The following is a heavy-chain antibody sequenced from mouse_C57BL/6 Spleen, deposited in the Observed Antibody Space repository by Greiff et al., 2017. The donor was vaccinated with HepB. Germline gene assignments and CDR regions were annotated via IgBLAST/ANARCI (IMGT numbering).Heavy chain of an antibody. V-gene: IGHV5-4*01. Sequence: DVKLVESGGGLVKPGGSLKLSCAASGLTFSSYAMSWVRQTPEKRLEWVATISDGGSYTYYPDNVKGRFTISRDNAKNNLYLQMSHLKSEDTAMYYCAREGAYYSNYYAMDYWGQGTSVTVSS. CDR2: ISDGGSYT. CDR3: AREGAYYSNYYAMDY. D-gene: IGHD2-5*01. CDR1: GLTFSSYA. J-gene: IGHJ4*01.